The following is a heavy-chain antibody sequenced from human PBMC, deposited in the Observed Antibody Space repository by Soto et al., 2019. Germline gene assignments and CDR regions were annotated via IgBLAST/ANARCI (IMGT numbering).Heavy chain of an antibody. CDR1: GFNFSTYA. D-gene: IGHD3-16*02. Sequence: PGGSLRLPCAASGFNFSTYAMTWVRQAPGKGLEWVSAISASGGSTYYADSVKGRFSISRDNSKNTLFLQMSSLRVEDTAVYYCARGRIVVPPFDSWGRGTLVTVSS. J-gene: IGHJ5*01. CDR2: ISASGGST. CDR3: ARGRIVVPPFDS. V-gene: IGHV3-23*01.